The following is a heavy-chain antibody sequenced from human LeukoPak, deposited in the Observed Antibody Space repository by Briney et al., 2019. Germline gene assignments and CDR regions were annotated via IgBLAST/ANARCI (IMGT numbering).Heavy chain of an antibody. Sequence: GGSLRLSCAASGFTFSGSAMHWVRQASGKGLEWVGRIRSKVNSYATAYAASVKGRFTISRDDSKNTAYLQMNSLKTEDTAVYYCTSLNADYYGSNDAFDIWGQGTMVTVSS. CDR2: IRSKVNSYAT. J-gene: IGHJ3*02. D-gene: IGHD3-10*01. CDR1: GFTFSGSA. V-gene: IGHV3-73*01. CDR3: TSLNADYYGSNDAFDI.